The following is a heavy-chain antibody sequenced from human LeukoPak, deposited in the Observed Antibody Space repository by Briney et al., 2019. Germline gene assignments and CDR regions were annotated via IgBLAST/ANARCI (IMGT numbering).Heavy chain of an antibody. CDR1: GGSCSGYY. Sequence: SETLSLTCAVYGGSCSGYYWSWIRQPPGKGLEWIGEINHSGSTNYNPSLKSRVTISVDTSKNQFSLKLSSVPAADTAVYSCARVPPRYCSGGSCYSRSVWFDPWGQGTLVTVSS. V-gene: IGHV4-34*01. CDR3: ARVPPRYCSGGSCYSRSVWFDP. D-gene: IGHD2-15*01. CDR2: INHSGST. J-gene: IGHJ5*02.